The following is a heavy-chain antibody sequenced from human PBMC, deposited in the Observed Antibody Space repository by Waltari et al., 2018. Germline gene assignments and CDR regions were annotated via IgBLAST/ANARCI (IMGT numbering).Heavy chain of an antibody. CDR2: INPNSCDT. V-gene: IGHV1-2*02. D-gene: IGHD3-10*01. J-gene: IGHJ5*02. CDR3: ARGREIGWFDP. CDR1: GDTFSGYY. Sequence: QVQLVQSGAEVKKPGASVKVSCKASGDTFSGYYMHWVRQAPGQGLEWMGWINPNSCDTNYGQKFQGRVSMTWDTATTTIYLAMIRLRSDDTAVYYCARGREIGWFDPWGQGTLVTVSS.